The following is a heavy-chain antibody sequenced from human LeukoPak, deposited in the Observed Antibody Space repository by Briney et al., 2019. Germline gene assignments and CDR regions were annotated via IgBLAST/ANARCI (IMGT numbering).Heavy chain of an antibody. CDR3: ARVRGLYYYYYYMDV. CDR2: ISSNGGST. Sequence: GGSLRLSCAASGFTFSSYAMHWVRQAPGKGLKYVSAISSNGGSTYYANSVKGRFTISRDNSKNTLYLQMGSLRAEDMAVYYCARVRGLYYYYYYMDVWGKGTTVTVSS. D-gene: IGHD4-17*01. J-gene: IGHJ6*03. CDR1: GFTFSSYA. V-gene: IGHV3-64*01.